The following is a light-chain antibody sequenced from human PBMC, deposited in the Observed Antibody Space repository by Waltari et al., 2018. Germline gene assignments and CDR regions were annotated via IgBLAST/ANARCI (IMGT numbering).Light chain of an antibody. CDR3: SAWDSSLSVVL. V-gene: IGLV1-51*02. Sequence: QSVLTQPPSVSAAPGQRVTISCSGRSSNIGRSYVSWYQQVPGTAPKLLIYQDNKRPSGVSDRFSGSKSGTSASLAITGLQTGDEADYYCSAWDSSLSVVLFGGGTRLTVL. CDR2: QDN. CDR1: SSNIGRSY. J-gene: IGLJ2*01.